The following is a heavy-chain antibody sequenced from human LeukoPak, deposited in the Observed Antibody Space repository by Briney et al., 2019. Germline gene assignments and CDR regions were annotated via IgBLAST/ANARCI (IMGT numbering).Heavy chain of an antibody. D-gene: IGHD4-17*01. CDR3: ARDIRGPYGDEYFDY. Sequence: SETLSLTCTVSGGSISSSSYYWGWIRQPPGKGLEWIGSIYYSGSTYYNPSLKSRVTISVDTSKNQFSLKLSSVTAADTAVYYCARDIRGPYGDEYFDYWGQGTLVTVSS. CDR1: GGSISSSSYY. CDR2: IYYSGST. V-gene: IGHV4-39*07. J-gene: IGHJ4*02.